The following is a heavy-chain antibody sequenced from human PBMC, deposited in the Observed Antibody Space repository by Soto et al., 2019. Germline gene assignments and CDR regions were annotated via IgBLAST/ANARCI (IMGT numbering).Heavy chain of an antibody. Sequence: SETLSLTCTVSGGSISSYYWSWIRQPPRKGLEWIGYIYYSGSTNYNPSLKSRVTISVDTSKNQFSLKLSSVTAADTAVYYCARDRIWFGELFPYWFDPWGQGTLVTVSS. V-gene: IGHV4-59*01. J-gene: IGHJ5*02. CDR1: GGSISSYY. D-gene: IGHD3-10*01. CDR3: ARDRIWFGELFPYWFDP. CDR2: IYYSGST.